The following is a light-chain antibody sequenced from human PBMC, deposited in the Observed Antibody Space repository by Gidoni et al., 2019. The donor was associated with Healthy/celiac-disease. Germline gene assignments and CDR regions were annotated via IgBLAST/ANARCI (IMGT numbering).Light chain of an antibody. CDR1: QSVSSN. CDR2: GAS. V-gene: IGKV3-15*01. J-gene: IGKJ2*01. CDR3: QQYNNWPLS. Sequence: EKVMTQSPATLSVSPGERATLSCRARQSVSSNLAWYQQKPGQAPRLLIYGASTRATGIPARFSGSGSGTEFTLTISSLQSEDFAVYYCQQYNNWPLSFGQGTKLEIK.